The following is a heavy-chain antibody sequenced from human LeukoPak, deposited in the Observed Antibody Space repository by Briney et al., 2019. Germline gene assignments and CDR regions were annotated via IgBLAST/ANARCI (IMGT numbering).Heavy chain of an antibody. Sequence: PGGSLRLSCAASGFTFSSYAMHWVRQAPGKGLEWVAVISYDGSNKYYADSVKGRFTISRDNSKNTLYLQMNSLRAEDTAVYYCARDFGYCSSTSCYIYYYYGMDVWGQGTTVTVSS. D-gene: IGHD2-2*02. J-gene: IGHJ6*02. CDR3: ARDFGYCSSTSCYIYYYYGMDV. CDR1: GFTFSSYA. V-gene: IGHV3-30-3*01. CDR2: ISYDGSNK.